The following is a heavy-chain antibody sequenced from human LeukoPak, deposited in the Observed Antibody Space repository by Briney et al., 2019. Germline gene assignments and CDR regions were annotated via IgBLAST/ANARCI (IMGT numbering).Heavy chain of an antibody. CDR1: GGSFSGYY. CDR3: ARDPYYYDSSGNFDY. V-gene: IGHV4-34*01. CDR2: INHSGST. Sequence: PSETLSLTCAVYGGSFSGYYWSWIRQPPGKGLEWIGEINHSGSTNYNPSLKSRVTISVDTSKNQFSLKLSSVTAADTAVYYCARDPYYYDSSGNFDYWGQGTLVTVSS. J-gene: IGHJ4*02. D-gene: IGHD3-22*01.